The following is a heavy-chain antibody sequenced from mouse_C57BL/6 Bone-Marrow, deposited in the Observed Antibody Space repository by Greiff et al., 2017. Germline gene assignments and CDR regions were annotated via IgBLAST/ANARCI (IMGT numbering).Heavy chain of an antibody. CDR2: ISDGGSYT. J-gene: IGHJ3*01. D-gene: IGHD6-1*01. Sequence: DVQLVESGGGLVKPGGSLKLSCAASGFTFSSYAMSWVRQTPDKRLEWVATISDGGSYTYYPDNVKGRFTISRDNAKNNLYLQMSNLKSEDTAMYYCARGLTTLCAYWGQGTLVTVSA. V-gene: IGHV5-4*01. CDR3: ARGLTTLCAY. CDR1: GFTFSSYA.